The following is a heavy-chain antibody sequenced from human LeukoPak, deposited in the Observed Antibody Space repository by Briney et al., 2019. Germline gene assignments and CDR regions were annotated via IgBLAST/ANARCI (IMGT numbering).Heavy chain of an antibody. D-gene: IGHD6-19*01. CDR1: GFTFSSYE. V-gene: IGHV3-48*03. J-gene: IGHJ6*03. CDR2: ISSSGSTI. CDR3: AKDGSSGRRSYYYYYMDV. Sequence: PGGSLRLSCAASGFTFSSYEMNWVRQAPGKGLEWVSYISSSGSTIYYADSVKGRFTISRDNAKNSLYLQMNSLRAEDTAVYYCAKDGSSGRRSYYYYYMDVWGKGTTVTVSS.